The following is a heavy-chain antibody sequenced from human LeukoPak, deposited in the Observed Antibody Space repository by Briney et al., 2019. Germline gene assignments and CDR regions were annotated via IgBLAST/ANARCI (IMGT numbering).Heavy chain of an antibody. D-gene: IGHD3-10*01. V-gene: IGHV3-9*01. CDR2: ISWNSGSI. J-gene: IGHJ4*02. CDR3: AKDVGSGSYDYFDY. Sequence: GRSLRLSCAASGFTFDDYAMHWVRQAPGKGLEWVSGISWNSGSIGYADSVKGRFTISRDNAKNSLYLQMNSLRAEDTALYYCAKDVGSGSYDYFDYWGQGTLVTVSS. CDR1: GFTFDDYA.